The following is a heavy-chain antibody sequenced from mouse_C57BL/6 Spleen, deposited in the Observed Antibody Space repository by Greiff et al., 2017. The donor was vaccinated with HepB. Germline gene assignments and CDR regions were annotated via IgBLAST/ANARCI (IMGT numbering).Heavy chain of an antibody. CDR1: GFTFSSYT. CDR3: ARHGEYGSTRTLFDY. CDR2: ISGGGGNT. D-gene: IGHD2-10*02. Sequence: EVHLVESGGGLVKPGGSLKLSCAASGFTFSSYTMSWVRQTPEKRLEWVATISGGGGNTYYPDSVKGRFTISRDNAKNTLYLQMSSLRSEETALYYCARHGEYGSTRTLFDYWGQGTTLTVSS. V-gene: IGHV5-9*01. J-gene: IGHJ2*01.